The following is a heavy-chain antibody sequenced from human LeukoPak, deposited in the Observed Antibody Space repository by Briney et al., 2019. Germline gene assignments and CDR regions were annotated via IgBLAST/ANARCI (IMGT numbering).Heavy chain of an antibody. V-gene: IGHV1-69*06. J-gene: IGHJ6*04. CDR1: GGTFSSYG. CDR2: IIPIFGTA. D-gene: IGHD6-13*01. Sequence: SVKVSCKASGGTFSSYGISWVRQAPGQGLEWMGGIIPIFGTANYAQKFQGRVTITADKSTSTAYMELSSLRSEDTAVYYCARGKERVVWQQRYYYYGMDVWGKGTTVTVSS. CDR3: ARGKERVVWQQRYYYYGMDV.